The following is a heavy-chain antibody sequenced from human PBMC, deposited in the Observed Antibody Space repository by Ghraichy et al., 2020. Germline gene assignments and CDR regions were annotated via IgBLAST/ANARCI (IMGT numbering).Heavy chain of an antibody. V-gene: IGHV3-7*01. CDR3: ATYLSFGLFDY. D-gene: IGHD3-10*01. Sequence: VANINQDGSDKYYVDSVKGRFTISRDNAKNSLYLQMNSLRSEDTAVYYCATYLSFGLFDYWGTGTL. CDR2: INQDGSDK. J-gene: IGHJ4*02.